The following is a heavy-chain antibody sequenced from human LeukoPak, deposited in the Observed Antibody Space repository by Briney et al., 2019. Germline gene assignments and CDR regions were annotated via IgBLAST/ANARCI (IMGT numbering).Heavy chain of an antibody. D-gene: IGHD3-16*02. J-gene: IGHJ4*02. CDR2: IYYSGST. V-gene: IGHV4-59*01. CDR3: ARGVVWGSYRHFDY. CDR1: GGSISSYY. Sequence: PSETLSLTCTVSGGSISSYYWSWIRQPPGKGPEWIGYIYYSGSTNYNPSLKSRVTISVDTSKNQFSLKLSSVTAADTAVYYCARGVVWGSYRHFDYWGQGTLVTVSS.